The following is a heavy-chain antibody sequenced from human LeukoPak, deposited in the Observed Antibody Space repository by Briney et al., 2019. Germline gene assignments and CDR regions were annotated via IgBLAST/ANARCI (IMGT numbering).Heavy chain of an antibody. CDR3: AVTATPPQSQLLLGYYYYGMDV. CDR1: GFTFSSYA. V-gene: IGHV3-23*01. J-gene: IGHJ6*02. Sequence: GGSLRLSCAASGFTFSSYAMSWVRQAPGKGLEWVSAISGSGGSTYYADSVKGRFTIYRDNSKNTLYLQMNSLRAEDTAVYYCAVTATPPQSQLLLGYYYYGMDVWGQGTTVTVSS. CDR2: ISGSGGST. D-gene: IGHD2-2*01.